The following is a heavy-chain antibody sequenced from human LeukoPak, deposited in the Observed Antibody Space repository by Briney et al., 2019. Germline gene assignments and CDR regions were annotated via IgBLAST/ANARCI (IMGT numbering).Heavy chain of an antibody. Sequence: SETLSLTCTVSGGSVSSGSYYWSWIRQPPGKGLEWIGYIYYSGSTNYNPSLKSRVTISVDTSKNQFSLKLSSVTAADTAVYYCAREAGYSYGYDYWGQGTLVPVSS. J-gene: IGHJ4*02. CDR1: GGSVSSGSYY. CDR2: IYYSGST. CDR3: AREAGYSYGYDY. D-gene: IGHD5-18*01. V-gene: IGHV4-61*01.